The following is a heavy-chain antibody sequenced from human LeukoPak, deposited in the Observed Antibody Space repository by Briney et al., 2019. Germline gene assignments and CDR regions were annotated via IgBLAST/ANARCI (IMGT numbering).Heavy chain of an antibody. CDR2: ISGAGGTP. Sequence: GGSVTLPCAPSGFTFKNYVVTGPRHAPGKGREGGADISGAGGTPYYADSVRARFTHSRDNSMNIQSLPLTSLRVDDTAVYYCAKDETNLRDGPRTLRYWGQGTLVTVSS. CDR3: AKDETNLRDGPRTLRY. CDR1: GFTFKNYV. D-gene: IGHD5-24*01. J-gene: IGHJ4*02. V-gene: IGHV3-23*01.